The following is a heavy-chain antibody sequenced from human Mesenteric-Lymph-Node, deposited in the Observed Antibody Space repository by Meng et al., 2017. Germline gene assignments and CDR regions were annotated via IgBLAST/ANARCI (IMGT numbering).Heavy chain of an antibody. V-gene: IGHV3-21*01. D-gene: IGHD6-13*01. CDR2: ISTSTSI. CDR3: ARGVAPAGMLYWYFDL. Sequence: EVQLVESGGGRGKPGESLRLCCVASGCTFRSYSMNWVCQAPGKGLEWVSSISTSTSIYYADSAKGRFTISRDNAKNSLFLQMNSLRAEDTAVYYCARGVAPAGMLYWYFDLWGRGTLVTVSS. CDR1: GCTFRSYS. J-gene: IGHJ2*01.